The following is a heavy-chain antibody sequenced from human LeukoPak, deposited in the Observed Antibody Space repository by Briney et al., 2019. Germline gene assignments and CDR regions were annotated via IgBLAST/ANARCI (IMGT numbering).Heavy chain of an antibody. D-gene: IGHD3-10*01. CDR2: ISYDGSNK. Sequence: PGGSLRLSCAASGFTFSSYAMTWVRQAPGKGLEWVAVISYDGSNKYYADSVKGRFTISRDNSKNTLYLQMNSLRAEDTAVYYCASWAITMVRGVIVHFDYWGQGTLVTVSS. V-gene: IGHV3-30-3*01. J-gene: IGHJ4*02. CDR3: ASWAITMVRGVIVHFDY. CDR1: GFTFSSYA.